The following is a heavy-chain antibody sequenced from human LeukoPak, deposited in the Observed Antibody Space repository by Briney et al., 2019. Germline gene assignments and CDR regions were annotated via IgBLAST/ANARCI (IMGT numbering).Heavy chain of an antibody. CDR2: ISWNSGSI. D-gene: IGHD5-18*01. CDR1: GFTFDDYA. Sequence: PGGSLRLSCAASGFTFDDYAMHWVRQAPGKGLEWVSGISWNSGSIGYADSVKGRFTISRDNAKNSLYLQMNSLRAEDTAVYYCARAPGDRGYSYGTLSPWGQGTLVTVSS. CDR3: ARAPGDRGYSYGTLSP. J-gene: IGHJ5*02. V-gene: IGHV3-9*01.